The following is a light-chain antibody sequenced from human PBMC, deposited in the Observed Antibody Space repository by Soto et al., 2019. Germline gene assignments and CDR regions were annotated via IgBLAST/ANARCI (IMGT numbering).Light chain of an antibody. CDR1: SSDVGGYNY. CDR2: DVS. J-gene: IGLJ2*01. Sequence: QSVLTQPASVSGSPGQSITISCTGTSSDVGGYNYVSWYQQHPGKAPKLMIYDVSNRPSGVSNRFSGSKSGNTASLTISGLQAEDEADYYCSSYTSSSTLVFRGGTQLTVL. CDR3: SSYTSSSTLV. V-gene: IGLV2-14*01.